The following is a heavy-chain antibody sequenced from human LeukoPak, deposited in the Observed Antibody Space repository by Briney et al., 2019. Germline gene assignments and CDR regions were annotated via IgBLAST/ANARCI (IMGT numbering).Heavy chain of an antibody. V-gene: IGHV3-33*06. D-gene: IGHD2-15*01. J-gene: IGHJ3*02. CDR1: GIIFSDFG. CDR2: IWYDGSNK. CDR3: AKATCSGASCFSNSRDAFDI. Sequence: GGSLRLSCAASGIIFSDFGMHWVRQAPGKGLEWMAIIWYDGSNKYYADSVKGRLTISRDNSRNTMYLQMNSLRVEDTAVYYCAKATCSGASCFSNSRDAFDIWGQGTMVTVSS.